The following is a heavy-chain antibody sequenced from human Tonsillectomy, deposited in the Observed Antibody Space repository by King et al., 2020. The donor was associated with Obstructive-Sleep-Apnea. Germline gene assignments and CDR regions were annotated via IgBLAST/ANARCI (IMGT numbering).Heavy chain of an antibody. D-gene: IGHD6-13*01. V-gene: IGHV3-66*01. CDR3: AREHSTYYFDY. J-gene: IGHJ4*02. Sequence: VQLVESGGGLVQPGGSLRLSCAASGFTVSSNYMSWVRQAPGKGLEWDSVIYSGGSTYYADSVKGRFTISRDNSKNTLYLQMNSLRAEDTAVYYCAREHSTYYFDYWGQGTLVTVSS. CDR1: GFTVSSNY. CDR2: IYSGGST.